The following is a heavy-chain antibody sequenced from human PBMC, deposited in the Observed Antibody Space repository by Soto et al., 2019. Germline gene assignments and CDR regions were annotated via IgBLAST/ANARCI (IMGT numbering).Heavy chain of an antibody. CDR1: GGSISSYY. Sequence: PSETLFLTCTVCGGSISSYYWSWIRQPPGKGLEWIGYIYDSGSTNYNPSLKSRVTISVDTSKNQFSLKLTSVTAADTAVYYCAAPPRYWGQGTLVTVSS. CDR2: IYDSGST. D-gene: IGHD6-6*01. CDR3: AAPPRY. V-gene: IGHV4-59*01. J-gene: IGHJ4*02.